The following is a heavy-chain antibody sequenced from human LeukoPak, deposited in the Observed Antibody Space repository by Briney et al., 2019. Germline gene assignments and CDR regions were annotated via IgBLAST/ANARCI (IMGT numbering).Heavy chain of an antibody. CDR1: GGSISSGGYY. Sequence: PSETLSLTCTVSGGSISSGGYYWSWIRQPPGKGLEWIGEINHSGSTNYNPSLKSRVTISVDTSKNQFSLKLSSVTAADTAVYYCARGRSQQWLRFDYWGQGTLVTVSS. CDR3: ARGRSQQWLRFDY. D-gene: IGHD6-19*01. J-gene: IGHJ4*02. CDR2: INHSGST. V-gene: IGHV4-39*07.